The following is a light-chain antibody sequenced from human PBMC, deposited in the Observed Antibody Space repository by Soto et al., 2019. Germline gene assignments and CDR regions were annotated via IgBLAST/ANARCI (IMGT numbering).Light chain of an antibody. CDR2: EVT. CDR3: SSYTSSSLYV. CDR1: SSDIGGHHF. J-gene: IGLJ1*01. Sequence: QSALTHPASVCWSPGQSITISCTGTSSDIGGHHFVSWYQQQSGKAPKLVIYEVTDRPSGVSDRFSGSKSGNTASLTISGLQPEEEADYYCSSYTSSSLYVFGTGTKVTVL. V-gene: IGLV2-14*01.